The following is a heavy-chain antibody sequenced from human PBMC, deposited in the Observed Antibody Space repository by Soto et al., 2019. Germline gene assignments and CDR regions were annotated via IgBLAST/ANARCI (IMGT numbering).Heavy chain of an antibody. CDR2: IYPGDSHT. D-gene: IGHD6-19*01. Sequence: GESLKISCKGFGYSFTSYWIAWVRQMPGKGLEWMGIIYPGDSHTRYSPSFQGQVTISADKSISTAYLQWSSLKASDTAMYYCARGIVSSGWTGYFDYWGQGTLVTVSS. J-gene: IGHJ4*02. CDR3: ARGIVSSGWTGYFDY. CDR1: GYSFTSYW. V-gene: IGHV5-51*01.